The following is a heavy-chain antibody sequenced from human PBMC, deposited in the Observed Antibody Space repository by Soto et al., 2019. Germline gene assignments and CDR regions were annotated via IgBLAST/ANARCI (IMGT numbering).Heavy chain of an antibody. CDR2: INHSGST. V-gene: IGHV4-34*01. J-gene: IGHJ6*03. D-gene: IGHD2-15*01. Sequence: SETLSLTCAVYGGSFSGYYWSWIRQPPGKGLEWIGEINHSGSTNYNPSLKSRVTISVDTSKNQFSLKLSSVTAADTAVYYCEAIGRDCSGGSCYPDGYYYYMDVWGKGTTVTVSS. CDR3: EAIGRDCSGGSCYPDGYYYYMDV. CDR1: GGSFSGYY.